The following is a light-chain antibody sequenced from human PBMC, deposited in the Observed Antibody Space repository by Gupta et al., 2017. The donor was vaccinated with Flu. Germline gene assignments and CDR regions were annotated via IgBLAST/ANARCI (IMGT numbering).Light chain of an antibody. CDR1: QSISSW. CDR3: QQYNSYPLT. V-gene: IGKV1-5*03. CDR2: KAS. J-gene: IGKJ4*01. Sequence: DLQTTPPPSTLSASVGDRVTITCRASQSISSWLAWYQQKPGKAPKLLIYKASSLESGVPSRFSGSGSGTEFTLTISSLQPDDFATYYCQQYNSYPLTFGGGTKVEIK.